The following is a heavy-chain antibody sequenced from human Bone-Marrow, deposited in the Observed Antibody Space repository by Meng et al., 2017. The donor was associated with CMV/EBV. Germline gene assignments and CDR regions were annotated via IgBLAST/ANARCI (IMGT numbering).Heavy chain of an antibody. CDR3: ARAVEWLLEDYYYYGMDV. CDR1: GFTFSSYS. V-gene: IGHV3-21*01. D-gene: IGHD3-3*01. CDR2: ISSSSSYI. J-gene: IGHJ6*02. Sequence: GGSLRLSCAASGFTFSSYSMNWVRQAPGKGLEWVSSISSSSSYIYYADSVKGRFTISRDNAKNSLYLQMNSLRAEDTAVYYWARAVEWLLEDYYYYGMDVWGQGTTVTVSS.